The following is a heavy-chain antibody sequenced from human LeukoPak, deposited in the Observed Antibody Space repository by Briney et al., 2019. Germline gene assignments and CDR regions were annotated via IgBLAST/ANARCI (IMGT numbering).Heavy chain of an antibody. V-gene: IGHV4-30-4*08. CDR1: GGSISSGDYY. D-gene: IGHD3-10*01. J-gene: IGHJ5*02. CDR2: IYYSGST. CDR3: AYGSGSNWFDP. Sequence: SETLSLTCTVSGGSISSGDYYWSWIRQPPGKSLEWIGYIYYSGSTYYNPSLKSRVTISVDTSKNQFSLKLSSVTAADTAVYYCAYGSGSNWFDPWGQGTLVTVSS.